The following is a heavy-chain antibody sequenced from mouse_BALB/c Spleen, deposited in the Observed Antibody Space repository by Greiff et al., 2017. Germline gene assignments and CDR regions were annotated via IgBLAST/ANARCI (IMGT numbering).Heavy chain of an antibody. Sequence: EVQLQQSGPELVKPGASVKISCKASGYTFTDYNMHWVKQSHGKSLEWIGYIYPYNGGTGYNQKFKSKATLTVDNSSSTAYMELRSLTSEDSAVYYCARSDCDYEGAYWGQGTLVTVSA. CDR1: GYTFTDYN. CDR2: IYPYNGGT. D-gene: IGHD2-4*01. V-gene: IGHV1S29*02. J-gene: IGHJ3*01. CDR3: ARSDCDYEGAY.